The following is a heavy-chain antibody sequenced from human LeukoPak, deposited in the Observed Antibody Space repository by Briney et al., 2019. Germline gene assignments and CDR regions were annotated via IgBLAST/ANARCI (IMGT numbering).Heavy chain of an antibody. CDR3: VRSSYYYDSSGYTYYFDY. V-gene: IGHV4-61*05. D-gene: IGHD3-22*01. CDR2: IYYSGST. CDR1: GGSISSSSYY. J-gene: IGHJ4*02. Sequence: SETLSLTCTVSGGSISSSSYYWGWIRQPPGKGLEWIGYIYYSGSTNYNPSLKSRVTISVDTSKNQFSLKLSSVTAADTAVYYCVRSSYYYDSSGYTYYFDYWGQGTLVTVSS.